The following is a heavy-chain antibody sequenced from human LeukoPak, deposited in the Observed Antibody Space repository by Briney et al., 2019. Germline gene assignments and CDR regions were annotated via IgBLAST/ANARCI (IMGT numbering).Heavy chain of an antibody. J-gene: IGHJ4*02. Sequence: PSETLSLTCTVSGGSISSGDYYWSWIRQPPGKGLEWIGYIYYSGSTYYNPSLKSRVTISVDTSKNQFSLKLSSVTAADTAVYYCARAPYYYDSSGYSSFDYWGQGTLVTVSS. CDR1: GGSISSGDYY. CDR3: ARAPYYYDSSGYSSFDY. D-gene: IGHD3-22*01. CDR2: IYYSGST. V-gene: IGHV4-30-4*08.